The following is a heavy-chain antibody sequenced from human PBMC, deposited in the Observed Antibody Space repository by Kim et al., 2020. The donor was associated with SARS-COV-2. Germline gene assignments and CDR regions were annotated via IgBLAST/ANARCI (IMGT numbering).Heavy chain of an antibody. CDR2: INGGGSTT. J-gene: IGHJ6*02. CDR3: VAAMATGYYYYYGLDV. V-gene: IGHV3-74*01. Sequence: GGSLRLSCAASGFTFSSYWMHWVRQAPGKGLVWVSRINGGGSTTRYADSVKGRFTISRDNAKNTLYLQMNSLRAEDTAVYYCVAAMATGYYYYYGLDVWGQGTTVTVSS. CDR1: GFTFSSYW. D-gene: IGHD5-18*01.